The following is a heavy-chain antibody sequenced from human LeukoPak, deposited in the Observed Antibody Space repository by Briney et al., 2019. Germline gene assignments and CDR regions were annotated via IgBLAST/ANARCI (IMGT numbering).Heavy chain of an antibody. CDR1: GRSISSGDYY. CDR3: VRVIEMATTLRTFDI. Sequence: SQTLSLTCTVSGRSISSGDYYWSWIRQPPGKGLEWIGYIYYSGSTYYNPSLKSRVSISVDTSKNQFSLKLSSVTAADTAVYYCVRVIEMATTLRTFDIWGQGTMVTVSS. D-gene: IGHD5-24*01. V-gene: IGHV4-30-4*01. CDR2: IYYSGST. J-gene: IGHJ3*02.